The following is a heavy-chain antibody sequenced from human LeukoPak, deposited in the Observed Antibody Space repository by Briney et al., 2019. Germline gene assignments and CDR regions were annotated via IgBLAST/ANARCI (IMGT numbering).Heavy chain of an antibody. J-gene: IGHJ4*02. CDR1: GFTFSIYW. Sequence: GGSLRLSCAASGFTFSIYWMSWVRQAPGKGLEWVANINQDGSQKRYVDSVQGRFTISRDNTKNSLFLQMNSLRAEDTAVYYCARLKDDVTKLDYWGQGTLVTVSS. CDR2: INQDGSQK. V-gene: IGHV3-7*01. CDR3: ARLKDDVTKLDY. D-gene: IGHD2-8*01.